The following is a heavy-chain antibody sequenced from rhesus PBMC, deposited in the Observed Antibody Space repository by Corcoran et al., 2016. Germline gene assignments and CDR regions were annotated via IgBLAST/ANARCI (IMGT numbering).Heavy chain of an antibody. CDR1: GYSISSGYD. Sequence: QLQLQESGPGLVKPSETLSLTCAVSGYSISSGYDWSWIRQPPGKGLEWIGYISYSGSTSYNPSLKSRVTISRDTSKNQFSLKLSSVTAADTAVYYCARRAAAFDYWGQGVLVTVSS. J-gene: IGHJ4*01. CDR3: ARRAAAFDY. V-gene: IGHV4-122*02. D-gene: IGHD6-43*01. CDR2: ISYSGST.